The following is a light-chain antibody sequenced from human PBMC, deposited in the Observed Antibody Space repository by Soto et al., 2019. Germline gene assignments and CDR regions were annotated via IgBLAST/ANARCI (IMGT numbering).Light chain of an antibody. CDR3: QQYYNWPPIT. CDR2: GAS. J-gene: IGKJ5*01. Sequence: ERVMTQSPGTLSVSPGDRATLSCRASQSVNTNLAWYQLKPGQAPRLLIYGASTRATGIPARFSGSGSGTEFTLTISSLQSEDLAFYYCQQYYNWPPITFGQGTRLEMK. CDR1: QSVNTN. V-gene: IGKV3-15*01.